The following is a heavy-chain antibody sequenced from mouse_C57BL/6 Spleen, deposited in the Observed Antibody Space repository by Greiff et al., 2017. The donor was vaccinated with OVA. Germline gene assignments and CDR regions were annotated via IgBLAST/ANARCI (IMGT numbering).Heavy chain of an antibody. J-gene: IGHJ3*01. CDR1: GYTFTDYE. CDR2: IDPETGGT. V-gene: IGHV1-15*01. D-gene: IGHD2-4*01. Sequence: QVQLQQSGAELVRPGASVTLSCKASGYTFTDYEMHWVKQTPVHGLEWIGAIDPETGGTAYNQKFKGKAILTADKSSSTAYMELRSLTSEDSAVYYCTRSTMSAYWGQGTLVTVSA. CDR3: TRSTMSAY.